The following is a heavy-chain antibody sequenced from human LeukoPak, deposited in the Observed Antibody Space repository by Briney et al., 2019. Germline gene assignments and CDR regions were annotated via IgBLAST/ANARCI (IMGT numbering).Heavy chain of an antibody. V-gene: IGHV3-23*01. J-gene: IGHJ6*04. CDR2: ISGSGGST. CDR3: AKLRITIFGVDPLDTDV. D-gene: IGHD3-3*01. CDR1: GFTFSSYA. Sequence: GGSLRLSCAASGFTFSSYAMSWVRQAPGKGLEWVSAISGSGGSTYYADSVKGRFTISRDNSKNTLYLQMNNLRAEDTAVYYCAKLRITIFGVDPLDTDVWGKGTTVTVSS.